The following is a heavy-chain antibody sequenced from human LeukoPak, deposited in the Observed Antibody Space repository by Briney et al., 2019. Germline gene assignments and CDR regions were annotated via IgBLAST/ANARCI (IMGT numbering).Heavy chain of an antibody. J-gene: IGHJ5*02. Sequence: GASLKISCKGSGSSFTSYWIGWVRQMPGKGLEWMGIIYPGDSDTRYSPSFQGQVTISADKSISTAYLQWSSLKASDTAMYYCARHGHYYGSGSYPYNWFDPWGQGTLVTVSS. CDR2: IYPGDSDT. V-gene: IGHV5-51*01. CDR3: ARHGHYYGSGSYPYNWFDP. CDR1: GSSFTSYW. D-gene: IGHD3-10*01.